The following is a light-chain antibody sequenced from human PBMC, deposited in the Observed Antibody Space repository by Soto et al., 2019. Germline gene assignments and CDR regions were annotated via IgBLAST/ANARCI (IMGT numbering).Light chain of an antibody. V-gene: IGKV1-27*01. J-gene: IGKJ4*01. Sequence: DIQMTQSPSSLSASVGDRVTITCRASQGISNYLVWYQQIPGKVPKLLISDASTLQSGVPSRFSGSGSGTDFTLTISRLQPDDVATYYCQKYTNVPAFGGGTKVEIK. CDR1: QGISNY. CDR3: QKYTNVPA. CDR2: DAS.